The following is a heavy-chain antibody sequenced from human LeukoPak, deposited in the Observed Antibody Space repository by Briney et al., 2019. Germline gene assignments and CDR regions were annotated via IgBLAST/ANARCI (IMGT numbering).Heavy chain of an antibody. D-gene: IGHD3-3*01. Sequence: SVKVSCKASGGTFSSYAISWVRQAPGQGLEWMGGIIPIFGTANYAQKFQGRVTITTDESTSTAYMELSSLRSEDTAVYYCARGGYYDFWSGHYYMGVWGKGTTVTVSS. CDR2: IIPIFGTA. CDR1: GGTFSSYA. CDR3: ARGGYYDFWSGHYYMGV. V-gene: IGHV1-69*05. J-gene: IGHJ6*03.